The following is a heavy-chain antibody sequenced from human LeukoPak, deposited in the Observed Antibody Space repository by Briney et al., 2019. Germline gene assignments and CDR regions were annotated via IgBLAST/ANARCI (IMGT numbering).Heavy chain of an antibody. CDR1: DRSFSGYY. Sequence: PSETLSLTCAVYDRSFSGYYWSWIRQPPGKGLEWIGEINHSGSTNYDPSLKSRVTISVDTSKNQFSLQLSSVTAADTAVYYRARYSGYYLSYFDSWGQGTLVTVSS. CDR3: ARYSGYYLSYFDS. CDR2: INHSGST. J-gene: IGHJ4*02. V-gene: IGHV4-34*01. D-gene: IGHD3-22*01.